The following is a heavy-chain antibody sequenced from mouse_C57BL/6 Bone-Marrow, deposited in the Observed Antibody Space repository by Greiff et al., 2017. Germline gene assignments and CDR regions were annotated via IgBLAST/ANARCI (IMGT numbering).Heavy chain of an antibody. D-gene: IGHD2-3*01. J-gene: IGHJ4*01. CDR2: IWSDGST. CDR3: ARHGGYYHYAMDY. Sequence: VKLVESGPGLVAPSQSLSITCTVSGFSLTSYGVHWVRQPPGKGLEWLVVIWSDGSTTYNSALKSRLSISKDNSKSQVFLKMNSLQTDDTAMYYCARHGGYYHYAMDYGGQGTAVTVSS. V-gene: IGHV2-6-1*01. CDR1: GFSLTSYG.